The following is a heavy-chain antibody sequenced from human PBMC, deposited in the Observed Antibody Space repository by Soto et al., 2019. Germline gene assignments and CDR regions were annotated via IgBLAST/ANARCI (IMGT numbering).Heavy chain of an antibody. Sequence: QVQLVQSGAEVKKPGASVKVSCNPSGYAFTSYTMHWVRQAPGQGLEWMGWINADNGDSKYSQKFQGRVTITRDTSASIAYMELSRLRSEDTAVYYCARDTGSGLRVEPGIFEYWCQGTLVTVSS. CDR2: INADNGDS. CDR3: ARDTGSGLRVEPGIFEY. V-gene: IGHV1-3*01. D-gene: IGHD1-26*01. J-gene: IGHJ4*02. CDR1: GYAFTSYT.